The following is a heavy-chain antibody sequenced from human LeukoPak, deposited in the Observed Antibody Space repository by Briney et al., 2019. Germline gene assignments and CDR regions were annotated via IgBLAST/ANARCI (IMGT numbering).Heavy chain of an antibody. CDR2: IYYSGTT. CDR1: GGSISSSSYH. D-gene: IGHD3-10*01. J-gene: IGHJ5*02. Sequence: SETLSLTCTVSGGSISSSSYHWGWIRQPPGKGLEWIGSIYYSGTTYYNPSLKSRVTISIDTSKSQFSLRLSSVTAADTTVYYCARHFVYYYGSGTYYPCWFDPWGQGTLVTVSS. CDR3: ARHFVYYYGSGTYYPCWFDP. V-gene: IGHV4-39*01.